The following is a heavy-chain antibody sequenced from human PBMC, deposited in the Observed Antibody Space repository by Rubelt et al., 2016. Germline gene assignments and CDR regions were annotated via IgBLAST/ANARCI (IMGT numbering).Heavy chain of an antibody. CDR3: TTGGGWFDS. CDR1: GGSISSYY. Sequence: QVQLQESGPGLVKPSETLSLTCTVSGGSISSYYWSWIRQPPGKGLDWIGYIYNSGTTNYNPSLKSRVTILGDTSKNQFSLKLRSVTAADTAVYYCTTGGGWFDSWGQGTLVTVAS. CDR2: IYNSGTT. D-gene: IGHD2-8*02. V-gene: IGHV4-59*01. J-gene: IGHJ5*01.